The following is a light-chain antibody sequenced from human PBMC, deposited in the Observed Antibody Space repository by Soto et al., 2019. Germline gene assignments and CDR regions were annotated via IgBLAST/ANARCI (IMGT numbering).Light chain of an antibody. Sequence: DIVLTQSPLSLPVTPGESASISCRSSQSLLHSNGNNFLDWYLQKPGQSPQLLIYLGSQRASGVPDKFSGSGSGTDFTLLIRKVEADDVGTYYCMQALQVPSTFGQGTKLELK. V-gene: IGKV2-28*01. CDR3: MQALQVPST. CDR1: QSLLHSNGNNF. CDR2: LGS. J-gene: IGKJ2*01.